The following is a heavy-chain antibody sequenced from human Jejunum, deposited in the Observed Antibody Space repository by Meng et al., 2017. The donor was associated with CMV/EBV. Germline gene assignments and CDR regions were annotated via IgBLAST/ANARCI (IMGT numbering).Heavy chain of an antibody. V-gene: IGHV6-1*01. J-gene: IGHJ5*01. CDR1: GGSVSRNRGA. D-gene: IGHD2-21*01. Sequence: SGGSVSRNRGAWDWIRQSPSRGLEWLGKTYYRSTWYSEYAVSVRSRITINADTSKNQFSLQLNSVTPEDAAVYYCARSYAYAFDSWGQGTRVTVSS. CDR2: TYYRSTWYS. CDR3: ARSYAYAFDS.